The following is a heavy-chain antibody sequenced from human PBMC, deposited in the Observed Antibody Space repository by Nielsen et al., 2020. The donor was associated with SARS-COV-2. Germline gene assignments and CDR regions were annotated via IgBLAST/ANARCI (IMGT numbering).Heavy chain of an antibody. D-gene: IGHD4-17*01. V-gene: IGHV3-30*18. CDR2: ISYDGSNK. Sequence: GESLKISCAASGFTFSSYGMHWVRQAPGKGLEWVAVISYDGSNKYYADSVKGRFTISRDNSKNTLYLQMNSLRAGDTAVYYCAKVRRIRTVTSPSDYWGQGTLVTVSS. CDR3: AKVRRIRTVTSPSDY. CDR1: GFTFSSYG. J-gene: IGHJ4*02.